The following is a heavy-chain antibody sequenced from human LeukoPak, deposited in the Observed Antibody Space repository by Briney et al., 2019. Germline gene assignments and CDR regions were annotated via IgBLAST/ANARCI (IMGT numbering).Heavy chain of an antibody. D-gene: IGHD3-22*01. CDR1: GGSISNYY. CDR2: IYTSGST. V-gene: IGHV4-4*07. CDR3: ARDPPGPAYYYDQIEDAFDI. Sequence: SETLSLTCTVSGGSISNYYSSWIRQPAGKGLEWIGRIYTSGSTNYNPSLKSRVTMSVDTSKNQFSLKMSSVTAADTAVYCCARDPPGPAYYYDQIEDAFDIWGQGTMVTVSS. J-gene: IGHJ3*02.